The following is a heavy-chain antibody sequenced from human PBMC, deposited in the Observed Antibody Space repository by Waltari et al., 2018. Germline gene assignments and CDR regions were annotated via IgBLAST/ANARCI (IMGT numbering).Heavy chain of an antibody. CDR1: GGSFSGYY. V-gene: IGHV4-34*01. D-gene: IGHD5-12*01. J-gene: IGHJ6*03. CDR2: INHSGST. CDR3: ARGVEVATIRYYYYYMDV. Sequence: QVQLQQWGAGLLKPSETLSLTCAVYGGSFSGYYWSWIRQPPGTGLEWIGEINHSGSTNYNPSLKSRVTISVDTSKNQFSLKLSSVTDADTAVYYCARGVEVATIRYYYYYMDVWGKGTTVTVSS.